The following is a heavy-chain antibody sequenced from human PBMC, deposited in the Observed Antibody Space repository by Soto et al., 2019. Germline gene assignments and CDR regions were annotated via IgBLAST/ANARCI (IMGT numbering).Heavy chain of an antibody. J-gene: IGHJ4*02. CDR3: ARGMGDDYGDYEFDY. V-gene: IGHV1-8*01. D-gene: IGHD4-17*01. CDR1: GYTFTSYD. Sequence: ASVKVSCKSSGYTFTSYDINCVRQATGQGLEWMGWMNPNSGNTGYAQKFQGRVTMTRNTSISTAYMELSSLRSEDTAVYYCARGMGDDYGDYEFDYWGQGTLVTVSS. CDR2: MNPNSGNT.